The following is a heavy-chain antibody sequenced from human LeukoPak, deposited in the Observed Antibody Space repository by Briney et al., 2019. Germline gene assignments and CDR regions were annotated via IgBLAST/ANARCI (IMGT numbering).Heavy chain of an antibody. J-gene: IGHJ4*02. CDR3: ARGESNDY. V-gene: IGHV3-30-3*01. Sequence: GGSLRLSCAASGFTFSSYWMSWVRQAPGKGLEWVAVISYDGSNKYYADSVKGRFTISRDNSKNTLYLQMNSLRAEDTAVYYCARGESNDYWGQGTLVTVSS. CDR1: GFTFSSYW. CDR2: ISYDGSNK.